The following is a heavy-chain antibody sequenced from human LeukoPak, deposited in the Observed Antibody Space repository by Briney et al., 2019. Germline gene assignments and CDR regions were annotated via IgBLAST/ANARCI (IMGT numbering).Heavy chain of an antibody. D-gene: IGHD3-10*01. CDR3: ARVISNGDWFDP. Sequence: ASVKVSCKASGYTFTSYGISWVRQAPGQGLEWMGWINPNSGGTNYAQKFQGRVTMTRDTSISTAYMELSRLRSDDTAVYYCARVISNGDWFDPWGQGTLVTVSS. CDR1: GYTFTSYG. J-gene: IGHJ5*02. CDR2: INPNSGGT. V-gene: IGHV1-2*02.